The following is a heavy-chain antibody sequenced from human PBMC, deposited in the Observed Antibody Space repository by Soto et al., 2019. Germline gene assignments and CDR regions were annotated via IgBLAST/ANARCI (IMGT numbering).Heavy chain of an antibody. V-gene: IGHV3-21*01. CDR2: ISSSSSYI. Sequence: GGSLRLSCAASGFTFSSYSTNWVRQAPGKGLEWVSSISSSSSYIYYADSVKGRFTISRDNAKNSLYLQMNSLRAEDTAVYYCARDQAAAARYWFDPWGQGTLVTVSS. J-gene: IGHJ5*02. D-gene: IGHD6-13*01. CDR1: GFTFSSYS. CDR3: ARDQAAAARYWFDP.